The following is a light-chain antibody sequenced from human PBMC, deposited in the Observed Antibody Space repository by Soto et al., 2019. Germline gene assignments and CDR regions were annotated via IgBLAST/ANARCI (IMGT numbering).Light chain of an antibody. CDR1: QSISSY. CDR3: QHYNTYPWT. V-gene: IGKV3-11*01. J-gene: IGKJ1*01. CDR2: DAS. Sequence: EIVLTQSPATLSSSPGERATLSCRASQSISSYLAWYQQKPGQAPRLLIYDASNRATGIPARFSGSGSGTEFTLTISSLQPGDFATYYCQHYNTYPWTFGQGTKVDNK.